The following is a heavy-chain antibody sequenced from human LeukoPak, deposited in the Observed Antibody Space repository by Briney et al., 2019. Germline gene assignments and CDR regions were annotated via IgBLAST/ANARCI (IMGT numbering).Heavy chain of an antibody. CDR3: ARDSGSYLNFDY. J-gene: IGHJ4*02. CDR1: GGSISSYY. D-gene: IGHD1-26*01. V-gene: IGHV4-59*01. Sequence: SETLSLTCTVSGGSISSYYWSWIRQPPGKGLEWIGYIYYSGSTNYNPSLKSRVTISVDTSKNQFSLKLSSVTAADTAVYYCARDSGSYLNFDYWAREPWSPSPQ. CDR2: IYYSGST.